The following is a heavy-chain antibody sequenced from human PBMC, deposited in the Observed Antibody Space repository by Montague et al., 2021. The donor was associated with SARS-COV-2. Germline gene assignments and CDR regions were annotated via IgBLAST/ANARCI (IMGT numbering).Heavy chain of an antibody. J-gene: IGHJ6*02. CDR2: IWYDGSNK. CDR3: ARDRGYSHGPTYYYYGMDV. Sequence: SLRLSCAASGFTFSSYGMHWVRQAPGKGLEWVAVIWYDGSNKYYADSVKGRFTISRDNSKNTLYLQMNSLRAEDTAVYYCARDRGYSHGPTYYYYGMDVWGQGTTVTVSS. D-gene: IGHD5-18*01. V-gene: IGHV3-33*01. CDR1: GFTFSSYG.